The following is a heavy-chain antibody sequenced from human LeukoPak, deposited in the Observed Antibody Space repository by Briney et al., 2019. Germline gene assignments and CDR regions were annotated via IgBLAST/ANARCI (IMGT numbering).Heavy chain of an antibody. Sequence: ASVRVSCKTSGYTFTAYYMHWVRQVPGQGLEWMGWINPNSGDTNYAQNFQGRVTMTRDTSISTVYMELSGLRSDDTAVYYCASVYSSGWDFGAWGQGTLVTVSS. J-gene: IGHJ5*02. CDR1: GYTFTAYY. D-gene: IGHD6-19*01. V-gene: IGHV1-2*02. CDR3: ASVYSSGWDFGA. CDR2: INPNSGDT.